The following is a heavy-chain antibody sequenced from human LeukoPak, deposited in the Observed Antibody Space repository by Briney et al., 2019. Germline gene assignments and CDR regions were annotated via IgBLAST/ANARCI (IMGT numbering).Heavy chain of an antibody. V-gene: IGHV1-18*01. J-gene: IGHJ4*02. CDR2: ISAYNGNT. D-gene: IGHD3-9*01. CDR1: GYTFTSYG. Sequence: GASVKVSCKASGYTFTSYGISWVRQAPGQGLEWMGWISAYNGNTNYAQKLQGRVTMTTDTSTSTAYMELRSLRSDDTAVYYCARVYVLRYFDWPYNFDYWGQGTLVTVSS. CDR3: ARVYVLRYFDWPYNFDY.